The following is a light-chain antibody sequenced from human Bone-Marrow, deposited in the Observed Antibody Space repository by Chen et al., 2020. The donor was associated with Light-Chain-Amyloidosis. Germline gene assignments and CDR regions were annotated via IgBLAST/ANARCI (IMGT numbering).Light chain of an antibody. CDR3: VVFLGSGIWE. CDR1: SGSVSGSRS. Sequence: QTVVTQEPSVAVSPGQTVTLTCGLSSGSVSGSRSPTWYQQTPGQPPRTLIGSTKTRSSGVPDRFSASILGNKAALTIAGVQVDDAADYYCVVFLGSGIWEFGGGTKLTVL. CDR2: STK. V-gene: IGLV8-61*01. J-gene: IGLJ3*02.